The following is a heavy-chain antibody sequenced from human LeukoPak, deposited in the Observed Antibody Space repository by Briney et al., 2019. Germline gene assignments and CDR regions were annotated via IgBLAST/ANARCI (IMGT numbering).Heavy chain of an antibody. Sequence: GGSLRLSCAASGFTFTSYAMSWVRQAPGKGLEWVSAISGSGGSTYYADSVKGRFTISRDNSKNTLYLQMNSLRAEDTAVYYCAKGRNYYDFWSGLGYWGQGTLVTVSS. J-gene: IGHJ4*02. D-gene: IGHD3-3*01. V-gene: IGHV3-23*01. CDR2: ISGSGGST. CDR1: GFTFTSYA. CDR3: AKGRNYYDFWSGLGY.